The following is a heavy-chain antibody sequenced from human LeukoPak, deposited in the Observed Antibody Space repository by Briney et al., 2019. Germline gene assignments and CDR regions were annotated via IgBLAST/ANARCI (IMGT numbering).Heavy chain of an antibody. CDR1: GGSISSYY. Sequence: ETLSLTCTVSGGSISSYYWSWVRQAPGKGLEWVANIKQDGSEKYYVDSVKGRFTISRDNAKNSLYLQMNSLRAEDTAVYYCARDSGLIVPAAPYFDYWGQGTLVTVSS. CDR3: ARDSGLIVPAAPYFDY. D-gene: IGHD2-2*01. V-gene: IGHV3-7*03. J-gene: IGHJ4*02. CDR2: IKQDGSEK.